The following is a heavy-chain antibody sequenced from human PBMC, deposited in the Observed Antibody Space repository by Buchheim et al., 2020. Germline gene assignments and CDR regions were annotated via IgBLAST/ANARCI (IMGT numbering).Heavy chain of an antibody. V-gene: IGHV1-46*01. Sequence: QVQLVQSGAEVKKPGASVKVSCKASGYTFTSYYMHWVRQAPGQGLEWMGIINPSGGSTSYAQKFQGRVTITADKSTSTAYMELSSLRSEDTAVYYCARNSVGGWLLLRFYYGMDVWGQGTT. D-gene: IGHD3-22*01. CDR2: INPSGGST. J-gene: IGHJ6*02. CDR1: GYTFTSYY. CDR3: ARNSVGGWLLLRFYYGMDV.